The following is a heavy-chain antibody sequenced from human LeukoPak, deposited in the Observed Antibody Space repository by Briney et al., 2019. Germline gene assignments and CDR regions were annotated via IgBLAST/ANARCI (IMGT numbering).Heavy chain of an antibody. J-gene: IGHJ6*03. D-gene: IGHD4-17*01. CDR2: ISYDGSNK. CDR1: GFTFSSYA. V-gene: IGHV3-30*07. CDR3: AKRRRGTTSSPGKNSGYYYYYMDV. Sequence: GGSLRLSCAASGFTFSSYAMHWVRQAPGKGLEWVAVISYDGSNKYYADSVKGRFTISRDNSKNTLYLQMNSLRAEDTAVYYCAKRRRGTTSSPGKNSGYYYYYMDVWGKGTTVTVSS.